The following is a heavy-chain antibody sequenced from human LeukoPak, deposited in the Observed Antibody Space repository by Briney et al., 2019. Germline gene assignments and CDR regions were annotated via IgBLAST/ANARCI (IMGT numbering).Heavy chain of an antibody. D-gene: IGHD4-11*01. CDR3: AKDLSFDYNYFDY. CDR1: GFTFSNHA. V-gene: IGHV3-23*01. Sequence: GGSLRLSCAASGFTFSNHAMHWVRQAPGKGLEWVSTINPGGAGTYYTDSVKGWFTISRDKSKNTVFLQMNSLRADDTAVYFCAKDLSFDYNYFDYWGQGTLVTVSS. CDR2: INPGGAGT. J-gene: IGHJ4*02.